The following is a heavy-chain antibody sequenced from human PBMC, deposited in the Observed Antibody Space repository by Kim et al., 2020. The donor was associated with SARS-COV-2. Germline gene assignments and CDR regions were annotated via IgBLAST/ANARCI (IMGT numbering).Heavy chain of an antibody. CDR3: ARFNYSNYVGEDGMDV. D-gene: IGHD4-4*01. Sequence: SETLSLTCTVSGGSISSYYWSWIRQPPGKGLEWIGYIYYSGSTNYNPSLKSRVTISVDTSKNQFSLKLSSVTAADTAVYYCARFNYSNYVGEDGMDVWGQGTTVTVSS. J-gene: IGHJ6*02. CDR1: GGSISSYY. V-gene: IGHV4-59*01. CDR2: IYYSGST.